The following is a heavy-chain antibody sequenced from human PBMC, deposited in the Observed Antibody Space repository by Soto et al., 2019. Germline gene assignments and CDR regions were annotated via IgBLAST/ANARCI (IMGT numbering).Heavy chain of an antibody. CDR2: INAYNGNT. D-gene: IGHD3-16*01. V-gene: IGHV1-18*01. CDR3: ARDWFGIDY. Sequence: QVQLVQSGAEVKKPGASVKVSCKASGYTFTSYGISWVRQAPGQGLEWMGWINAYNGNTNYAQNLQGRVTMTTDTPTSPADMELRSLISDDTAVYYCARDWFGIDYWCQGTLVTVSS. CDR1: GYTFTSYG. J-gene: IGHJ4*02.